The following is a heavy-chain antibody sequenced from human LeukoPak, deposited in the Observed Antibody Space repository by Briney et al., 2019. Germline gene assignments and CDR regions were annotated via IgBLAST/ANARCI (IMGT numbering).Heavy chain of an antibody. CDR3: ARGGAPDY. V-gene: IGHV4-61*01. CDR1: GGSVSSGSYY. D-gene: IGHD1-26*01. Sequence: SETLSLTCTVSGGSVSSGSYYWSWIRQPPGKGLEWIGYIFHSGSTNYNPSLKSRVTISIDTSKNQFSLKVSSVTAADTAVYYCARGGAPDYWGQGTLVIVSS. J-gene: IGHJ4*02. CDR2: IFHSGST.